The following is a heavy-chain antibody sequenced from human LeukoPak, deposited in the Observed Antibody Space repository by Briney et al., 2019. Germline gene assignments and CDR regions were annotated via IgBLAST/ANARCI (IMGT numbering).Heavy chain of an antibody. CDR1: GYSFTGYY. CDR3: ARPYCNITTCYLDS. D-gene: IGHD2-2*01. Sequence: ASVKVSCEASGYSFTGYYMHWVRQAPGQGLEWMGWINPHSGGTSYAQKFQGRVTLTTDTSITTGYMELSRLRSDDTAVYYCARPYCNITTCYLDSWGQGTLVTVSS. V-gene: IGHV1-2*02. CDR2: INPHSGGT. J-gene: IGHJ4*02.